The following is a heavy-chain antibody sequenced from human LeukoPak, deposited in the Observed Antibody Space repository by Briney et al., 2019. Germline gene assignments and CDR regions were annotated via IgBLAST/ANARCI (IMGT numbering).Heavy chain of an antibody. CDR1: GFTLDDYT. CDR2: ITWDGGTT. J-gene: IGHJ6*03. CDR3: ARDRTAEAGNDYYMGV. Sequence: GGSLRLSCAASGFTLDDYTMHWVRQPPGKGLEWISLITWDGGTTYYADSVRGRFTISRDNSKNSLFLRMNSLRPEDAALYYCARDRTAEAGNDYYMGVWGNGTTVIVSS. V-gene: IGHV3-43*01. D-gene: IGHD6-13*01.